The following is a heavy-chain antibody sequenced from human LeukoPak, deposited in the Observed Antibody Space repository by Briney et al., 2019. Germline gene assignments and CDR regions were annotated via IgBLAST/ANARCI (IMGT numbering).Heavy chain of an antibody. CDR2: ISDTSGVHE. V-gene: IGHV3-23*01. CDR1: GFTFTSYT. J-gene: IGHJ4*02. D-gene: IGHD1-26*01. CDR3: AKDLVVGATVTLIDY. Sequence: GGSLRLSCAASGFTFTSYTMTWVRQAPGKGLEWVASISDTSGVHEEYADSVKGRFTISRDNSKNTLYLQMNSLRAEDTAVYYCAKDLVVGATVTLIDYWGQGTLVTVSS.